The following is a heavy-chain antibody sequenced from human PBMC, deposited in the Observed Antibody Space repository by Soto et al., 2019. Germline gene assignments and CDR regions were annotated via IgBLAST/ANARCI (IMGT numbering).Heavy chain of an antibody. V-gene: IGHV3-23*01. CDR3: AKEVSLGSTVDLGY. J-gene: IGHJ4*02. D-gene: IGHD7-27*01. CDR1: GFTFIIFA. Sequence: PWGSLRLSCAASGFTFIIFAMIFFRHSPVKGLEWVSTISGSGGSTYYADAVKGRFTISRDNSMGTLYLQMKSLRVEDTAIYYCAKEVSLGSTVDLGYWGQGALVTVSS. CDR2: ISGSGGST.